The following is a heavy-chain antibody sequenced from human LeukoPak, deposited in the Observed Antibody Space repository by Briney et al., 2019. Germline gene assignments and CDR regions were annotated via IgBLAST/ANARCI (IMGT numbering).Heavy chain of an antibody. D-gene: IGHD3-22*01. CDR1: GFTFSSYW. Sequence: PGGSLRLSCAASGFTFSSYWMHWVRQAPGKGLVWVSRINTDGSSTSSADSVKGRFTISRDNAKNTLYLQMNSLRAEDTAVYYCARGPYDSSGYNWFDPWGQGTLVTVSS. CDR3: ARGPYDSSGYNWFDP. V-gene: IGHV3-74*01. CDR2: INTDGSST. J-gene: IGHJ5*02.